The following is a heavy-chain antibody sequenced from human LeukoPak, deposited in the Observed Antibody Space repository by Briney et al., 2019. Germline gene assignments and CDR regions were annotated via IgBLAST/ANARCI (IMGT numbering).Heavy chain of an antibody. D-gene: IGHD3-22*01. V-gene: IGHV3-11*01. CDR2: ISSSDNTI. Sequence: MSGGSLRLSCAASGFTFSDYYMGWIRQAPGKGLEWLSFISSSDNTIYYADSVKGRFTISRDNAKSSLYLQMNSLRAEDTAVYFCARVITTIVVVIPYYFDYWGQGIQVTVSS. CDR3: ARVITTIVVVIPYYFDY. J-gene: IGHJ4*02. CDR1: GFTFSDYY.